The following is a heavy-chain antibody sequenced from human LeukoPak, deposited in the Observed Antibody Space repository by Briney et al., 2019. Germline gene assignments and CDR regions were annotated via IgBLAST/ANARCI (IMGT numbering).Heavy chain of an antibody. D-gene: IGHD3-22*01. CDR2: ITSSGDGT. CDR3: AKDRPNYYGSNGHYYRRDGDY. V-gene: IGHV3-23*01. CDR1: GFTFSIYA. Sequence: GGSLRLSCAASGFTFSIYAMSWVRQAPGKGLQWVSSITSSGDGTYYADSVKGRFTISRDNSENMLYLQMNSLRVEDTSVYFCAKDRPNYYGSNGHYYRRDGDYWGQGTLVTVSS. J-gene: IGHJ4*02.